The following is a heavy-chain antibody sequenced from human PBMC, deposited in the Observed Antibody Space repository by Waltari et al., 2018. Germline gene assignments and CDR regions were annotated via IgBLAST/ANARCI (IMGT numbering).Heavy chain of an antibody. D-gene: IGHD6-13*01. CDR1: GGSFSGYY. CDR2: INHSGST. J-gene: IGHJ6*02. CDR3: ARPAWRVIAADYYYYGMDV. V-gene: IGHV4-34*01. Sequence: QVQLQQWGAGLLKPSETLSLTCAVYGGSFSGYYWSWIRQPPGKGLEWIGEINHSGSTNYNPSLKSRVTISVDTSKNQFSLKLSSVTAADTAVYYCARPAWRVIAADYYYYGMDVWGQGTTVTVSS.